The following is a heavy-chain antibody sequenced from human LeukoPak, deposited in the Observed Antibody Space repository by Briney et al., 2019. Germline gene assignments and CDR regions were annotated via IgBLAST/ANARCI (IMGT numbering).Heavy chain of an antibody. V-gene: IGHV4-59*01. CDR3: ASLHYDILTGGKRYFDY. Sequence: SETLSLTCTVSGGSISSYYWSWIRQPPGKGLEWIGYIYYSGSTNYNPSLKSRVTISVDTSKNQFSLKLSSVTAADTAVYYCASLHYDILTGGKRYFDYWGQGTLVTVSS. J-gene: IGHJ4*02. D-gene: IGHD3-9*01. CDR1: GGSISSYY. CDR2: IYYSGST.